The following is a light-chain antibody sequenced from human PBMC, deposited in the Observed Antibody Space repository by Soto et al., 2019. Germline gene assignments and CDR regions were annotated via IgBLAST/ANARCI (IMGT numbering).Light chain of an antibody. Sequence: EIVMTQSPATLSVSPGERATLSCRASQSVSSNLAWYQQKPGQSPSRLIYGASTRATGIPARFSGNWSGTEFTLTISSLQSEDVAVYYCQQYNNWPMYTFGQGTKLEIK. V-gene: IGKV3-15*01. CDR3: QQYNNWPMYT. J-gene: IGKJ2*01. CDR1: QSVSSN. CDR2: GAS.